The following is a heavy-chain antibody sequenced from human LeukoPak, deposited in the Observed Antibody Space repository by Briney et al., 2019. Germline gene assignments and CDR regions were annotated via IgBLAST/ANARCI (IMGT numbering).Heavy chain of an antibody. CDR1: GGSISSNNYY. CDR2: IYYCGST. CDR3: AGPIVATTLRRGYYDSSGYLPRY. V-gene: IGHV4-39*01. J-gene: IGHJ4*02. D-gene: IGHD3-22*01. Sequence: SETLSLTCTVSGGSISSNNYYWGWIRQPPGKGLEWIGTIYYCGSTYYNPSLKSRVTISVDTSKNQFSLKLSSVTAADTAVYYCAGPIVATTLRRGYYDSSGYLPRYWGQGTLVTVSS.